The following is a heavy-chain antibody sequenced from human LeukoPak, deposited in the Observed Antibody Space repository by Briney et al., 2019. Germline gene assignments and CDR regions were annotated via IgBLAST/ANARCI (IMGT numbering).Heavy chain of an antibody. J-gene: IGHJ4*02. V-gene: IGHV3-30*02. CDR2: IRYDGSNK. D-gene: IGHD3-22*01. Sequence: PGGSLRLSCAASGFTFSSYGMHWVRQAPGKGLEWVAFIRYDGSNKYYADSVKGRFTISRDNSKNTLYLQMNSLRAEDTAVYYCAKEGYYYDSSGYHFDYWGQGTLVTVSS. CDR3: AKEGYYYDSSGYHFDY. CDR1: GFTFSSYG.